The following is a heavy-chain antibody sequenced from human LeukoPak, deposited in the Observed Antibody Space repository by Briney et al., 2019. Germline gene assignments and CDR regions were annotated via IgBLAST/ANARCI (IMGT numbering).Heavy chain of an antibody. CDR3: ARAVGYKGFVDY. CDR1: GFTFSSYA. D-gene: IGHD5-24*01. CDR2: ISSSSGYI. J-gene: IGHJ4*02. V-gene: IGHV3-21*01. Sequence: PGGSLRLSCAASGFTFSSYAVSWVRQAPGKGLEWVSSISSSSGYIYYADSVMGRFTISRDNAKNSLYLQMNSLRAEDTAVYYCARAVGYKGFVDYWGQGTLVTVSS.